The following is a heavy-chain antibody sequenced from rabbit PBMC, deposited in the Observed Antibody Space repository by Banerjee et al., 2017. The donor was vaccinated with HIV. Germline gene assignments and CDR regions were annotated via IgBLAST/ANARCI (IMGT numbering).Heavy chain of an antibody. CDR3: ARDTGSSFSSYGMDL. V-gene: IGHV1S40*01. J-gene: IGHJ6*01. CDR2: IDSGSSGFT. D-gene: IGHD8-1*01. CDR1: GFSFSDNSY. Sequence: QSLEESGGGLVQPEGSLALTCKASGFSFSDNSYMCWVRQAPGKGLEWIACIDSGSSGFTYSATWAKGRFTYSKTSSTTVTLQMTSLTVADTATYFCARDTGSSFSSYGMDLWGPGTLVTVS.